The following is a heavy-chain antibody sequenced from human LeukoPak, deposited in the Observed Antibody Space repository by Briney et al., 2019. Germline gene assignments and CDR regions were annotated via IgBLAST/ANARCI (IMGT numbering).Heavy chain of an antibody. Sequence: SVKVSCKASGGTFSSYAISWVRQAPGQGLEWMGGIIPIFVTANYAQKFQGRVTITADESTSTAYMELSSLRSEETPVYYCARGGWSGDSSSWFPSWFDPWGQGTLVTVSS. CDR2: IIPIFVTA. CDR3: ARGGWSGDSSSWFPSWFDP. V-gene: IGHV1-69*13. CDR1: GGTFSSYA. D-gene: IGHD6-13*01. J-gene: IGHJ5*02.